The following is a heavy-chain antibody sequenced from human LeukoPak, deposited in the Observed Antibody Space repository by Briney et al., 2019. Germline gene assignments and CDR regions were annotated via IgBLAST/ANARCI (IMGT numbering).Heavy chain of an antibody. CDR1: DDSITIYY. Sequence: SETLSLTCSVSDDSITIYYWTWIRQPPGKGLEWIGYIYYSGSTHYNPSLKSRVTISVDTSKNQFSLKLRSVTAADTAVYYCARTTEGYVRGPGYSYYYYMDVWGKGTTVTISS. D-gene: IGHD3-16*01. J-gene: IGHJ6*03. CDR2: IYYSGST. CDR3: ARTTEGYVRGPGYSYYYYMDV. V-gene: IGHV4-59*01.